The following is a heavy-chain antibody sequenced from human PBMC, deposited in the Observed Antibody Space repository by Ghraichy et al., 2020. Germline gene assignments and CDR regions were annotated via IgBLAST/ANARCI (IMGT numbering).Heavy chain of an antibody. CDR3: AKHRRGSGSYSHFDY. V-gene: IGHV3-23*01. Sequence: GGSLRLSCAASGFTFSSYAMSWVRQAPGKGLEWVSAISGSGGSTYYADSVKGRFTISRDNSKNTLYLQMNSLRAEDTAVYYCAKHRRGSGSYSHFDYWGQGTLVTVSS. J-gene: IGHJ4*02. CDR2: ISGSGGST. CDR1: GFTFSSYA. D-gene: IGHD1-26*01.